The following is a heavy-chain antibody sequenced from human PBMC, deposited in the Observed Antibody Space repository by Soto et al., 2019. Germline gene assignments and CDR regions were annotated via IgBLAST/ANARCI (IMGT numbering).Heavy chain of an antibody. CDR3: AREYYGSGSYYSPNYYYYYGMDV. V-gene: IGHV3-74*01. Sequence: GGSLRLSCAASGFTFSSYWMHWVRQAPGKGLVWVSRINSDGSSTSYADSVKGRFTISRDNAKNTLYLQMNSLRAEDTAVYYCAREYYGSGSYYSPNYYYYYGMDVWGQGTTVTVSS. D-gene: IGHD3-10*01. CDR1: GFTFSSYW. J-gene: IGHJ6*02. CDR2: INSDGSST.